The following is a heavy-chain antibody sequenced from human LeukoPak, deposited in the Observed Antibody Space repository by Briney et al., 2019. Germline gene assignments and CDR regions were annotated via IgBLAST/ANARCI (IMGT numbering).Heavy chain of an antibody. CDR2: VSGSGGST. CDR3: AKDLNYGGNSPFDY. D-gene: IGHD4-23*01. J-gene: IGHJ4*02. Sequence: GGSLRLSCAASGFTFSGYAMSWVRQAPGKGLEWVSGVSGSGGSTYYADSLEGRFTISRDNSKNTLYLQMNSLRAEDTAVYYCAKDLNYGGNSPFDYWGQGTLVTVSS. V-gene: IGHV3-23*01. CDR1: GFTFSGYA.